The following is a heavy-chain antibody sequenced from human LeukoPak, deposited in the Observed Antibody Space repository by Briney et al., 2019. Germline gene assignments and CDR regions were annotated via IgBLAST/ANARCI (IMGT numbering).Heavy chain of an antibody. V-gene: IGHV3-74*03. CDR1: GFIFSSYW. Sequence: GGSLRLSCAASGFIFSSYWMHWVRQKPGEGPLWLSRINGDGTSTAYAHSVQGRFIISRDNAMNTLYLQMNSLRVDDTAVYYCTRQWHPPSNYWGLGTVVTVSS. CDR2: INGDGTST. D-gene: IGHD6-19*01. J-gene: IGHJ4*02. CDR3: TRQWHPPSNY.